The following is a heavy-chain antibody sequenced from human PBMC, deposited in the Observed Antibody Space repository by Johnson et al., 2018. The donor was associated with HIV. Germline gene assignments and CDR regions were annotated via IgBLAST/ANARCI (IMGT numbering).Heavy chain of an antibody. CDR2: IFSVGDV. J-gene: IGHJ3*01. V-gene: IGHV3-66*02. Sequence: VQLVESGGGLVQPGGSLRLSCAASGITVGTNYMSWVRQAPGKGLEWVSVIFSVGDVYYADSVKGRFTISRDNSKNMVYLQMNSLRPEDTAVYYCARDGRDLVTRGSFDVWCQGTVVTVSS. CDR3: ARDGRDLVTRGSFDV. D-gene: IGHD3-9*01. CDR1: GITVGTNY.